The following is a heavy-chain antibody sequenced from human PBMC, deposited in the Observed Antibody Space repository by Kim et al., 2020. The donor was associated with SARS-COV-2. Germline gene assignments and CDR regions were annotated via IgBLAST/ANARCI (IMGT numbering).Heavy chain of an antibody. CDR1: GYTFSSYG. CDR2: ISPYNGNT. J-gene: IGHJ4*02. Sequence: ASVKVSCKSSGYTFSSYGIYWVRQAPGQGLEWMGWISPYNGNTNYAQKFQGRVTLTTDTSTTTVYMELRSLRSGDTAVYYCARDYDILTGVDFWGQGTQVTVSS. D-gene: IGHD3-9*01. V-gene: IGHV1-18*04. CDR3: ARDYDILTGVDF.